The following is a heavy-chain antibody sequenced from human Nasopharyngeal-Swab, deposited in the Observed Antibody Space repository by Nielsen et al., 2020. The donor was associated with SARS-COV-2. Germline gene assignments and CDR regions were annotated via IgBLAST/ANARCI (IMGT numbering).Heavy chain of an antibody. CDR2: IYYSGST. D-gene: IGHD5-18*01. Sequence: RQAPGKGLEWIGYIYYSGSTYNNPSLKSRVTISVDTSKNQFSLKLSSVTAADTAVYYCARGGGYSYGTWVWFDPWGQGTLVTVSS. CDR3: ARGGGYSYGTWVWFDP. V-gene: IGHV4-31*02. J-gene: IGHJ5*02.